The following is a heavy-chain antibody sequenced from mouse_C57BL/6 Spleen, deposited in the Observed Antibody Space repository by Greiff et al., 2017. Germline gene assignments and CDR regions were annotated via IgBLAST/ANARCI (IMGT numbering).Heavy chain of an antibody. CDR3: ARRDGND. J-gene: IGHJ2*01. CDR2: SYPRSGNT. D-gene: IGHD2-1*01. CDR1: GYTFTSYG. Sequence: QVQLKESGAELARPGASVKLSCKASGYTFTSYGISWVKQRTGQGLEWIGESYPRSGNTYYNEKFKGKATLTADKSSSTAYMELRSLTSEDSAVYFCARRDGNDWGQGTTLTVSS. V-gene: IGHV1-81*01.